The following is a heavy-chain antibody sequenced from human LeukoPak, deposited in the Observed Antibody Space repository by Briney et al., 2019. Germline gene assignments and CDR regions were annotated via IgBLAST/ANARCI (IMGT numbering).Heavy chain of an antibody. J-gene: IGHJ3*02. CDR3: ARDRISINALDM. D-gene: IGHD1-14*01. Sequence: SETLSLTCTVSGASISGHYLTWLRQPPGKGLEWIGYISHIGSTNYNPSLKSRVTISVNTSKNQFSLKLTSVTAADTAVYYCARDRISINALDMWGQGTMVTVSS. V-gene: IGHV4-59*11. CDR1: GASISGHY. CDR2: ISHIGST.